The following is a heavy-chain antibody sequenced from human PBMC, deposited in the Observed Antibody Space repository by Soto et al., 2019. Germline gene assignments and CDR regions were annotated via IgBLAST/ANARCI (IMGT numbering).Heavy chain of an antibody. CDR3: ARDTCSGGSCYEYYFDY. CDR2: INPSGGST. J-gene: IGHJ4*02. Sequence: ASVKVSRKASGYTFTSYYMHWVRQAPGQGLEWMGIINPSGGSTSYAQKFQGRVTMTRDTSTSTVYMELSSLRSEDTAVYYCARDTCSGGSCYEYYFDYWGQGTLVTVSS. D-gene: IGHD2-15*01. CDR1: GYTFTSYY. V-gene: IGHV1-46*03.